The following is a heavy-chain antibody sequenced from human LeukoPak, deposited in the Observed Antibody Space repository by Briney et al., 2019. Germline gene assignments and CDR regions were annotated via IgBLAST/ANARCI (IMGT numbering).Heavy chain of an antibody. CDR2: ISGSGGST. V-gene: IGHV3-23*01. CDR1: GFTFSSYA. CDR3: AREGDDFWRGPNIDY. D-gene: IGHD3-3*01. J-gene: IGHJ4*02. Sequence: GGSLRLSCAASGFTFSSYAMSWVRQAPGKGLEWVSAISGSGGSTYYADSVKGRFTISRDNAKNSLYLQMNSLRAEDTAVYYCAREGDDFWRGPNIDYWGQGTLVTVSS.